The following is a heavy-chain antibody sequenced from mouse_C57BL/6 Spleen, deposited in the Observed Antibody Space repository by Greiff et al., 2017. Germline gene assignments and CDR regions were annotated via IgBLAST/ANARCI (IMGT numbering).Heavy chain of an antibody. D-gene: IGHD1-1*01. CDR3: ARRISYYYGSSPCYFDY. CDR1: GYTFTSYW. Sequence: QVQLKQPGAELVKPGASVKMSCKASGYTFTSYWITWVKQRPGQGLEWIGGIYPGSGSTIYNEKFKSKATLTVDTSSSTAYMQLSSLTSEDSAVYYCARRISYYYGSSPCYFDYWGQGTTLTVSS. J-gene: IGHJ2*01. V-gene: IGHV1-55*01. CDR2: IYPGSGST.